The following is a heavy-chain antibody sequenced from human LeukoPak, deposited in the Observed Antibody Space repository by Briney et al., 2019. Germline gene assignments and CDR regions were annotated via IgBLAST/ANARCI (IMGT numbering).Heavy chain of an antibody. D-gene: IGHD2-2*01. CDR1: GFTFSSYA. CDR3: ARREPQGCSGTSCFAGPVGH. J-gene: IGHJ4*02. CDR2: ISGTSDYI. V-gene: IGHV3-21*06. Sequence: GGSLRLSCAASGFTFSSYAMSWVRQAPGKGLEWVSSISGTSDYIYYADSVKGRFTISRDNGQNSLYLQMNSLRAEDTAVYYCARREPQGCSGTSCFAGPVGHWGQGTLVTVSS.